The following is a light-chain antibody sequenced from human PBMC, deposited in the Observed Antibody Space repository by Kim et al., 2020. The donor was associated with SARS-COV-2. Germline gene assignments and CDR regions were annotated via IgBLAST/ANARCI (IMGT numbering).Light chain of an antibody. CDR1: YSNIGSRS. V-gene: IGLV1-44*01. Sequence: QSVLSQPPSASATPGQRVTIPCSGSYSNIGSRSVNWYQQVPGTAPKLLVYDTNQRPSGVPDRFSGSKSGTSASLAISGLQSEDEADYYCAVWDDSLNGPRFGGGTQLTVL. CDR3: AVWDDSLNGPR. CDR2: DTN. J-gene: IGLJ3*02.